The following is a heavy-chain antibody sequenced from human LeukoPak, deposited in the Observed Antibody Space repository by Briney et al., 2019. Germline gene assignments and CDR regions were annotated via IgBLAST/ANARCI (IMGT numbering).Heavy chain of an antibody. D-gene: IGHD3-10*01. V-gene: IGHV3-48*04. J-gene: IGHJ5*02. CDR2: ISSSSSTI. CDR1: GFTFSSYS. CDR3: ARDGLYGSGSYVVVALNWFDP. Sequence: PGGSLRLSCAASGFTFSSYSMNWVRQAPGKGLEWVSYISSSSSTIYYADSVKGRFTISRDNAKNSLYLQMNSLRAEDTAVYYCARDGLYGSGSYVVVALNWFDPWGQGTLVTVSS.